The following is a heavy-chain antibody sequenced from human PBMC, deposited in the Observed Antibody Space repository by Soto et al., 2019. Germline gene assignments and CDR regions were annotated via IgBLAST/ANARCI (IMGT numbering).Heavy chain of an antibody. CDR1: GFSFVSYA. D-gene: IGHD3-3*01. CDR2: ISGSDGKT. J-gene: IGHJ4*02. V-gene: IGHV3-23*01. CDR3: ARWSYLDY. Sequence: GGSLRLSCAASGFSFVSYALSGVRQAPGKGLEWVSTISGSDGKTFYADSVKGRFSISRDTSQSTLYLQMNSLRADDTAMYYCARWSYLDYWGQGTRVTVSS.